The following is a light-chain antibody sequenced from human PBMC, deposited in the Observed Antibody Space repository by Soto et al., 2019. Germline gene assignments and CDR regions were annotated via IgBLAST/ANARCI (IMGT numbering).Light chain of an antibody. J-gene: IGLJ1*01. CDR2: EVS. CDR1: SSDVGSYNR. CDR3: SSYTSSSTHV. V-gene: IGLV2-18*02. Sequence: QSALTQPPSVSGSPGQSVTISCTGTSSDVGSYNRVSWYQQPPGTAPKLMIYEVSNRPSGVSNRFSGSKSGNTASLTISGLQAEDEADYYCSSYTSSSTHVFGTGTKVTVL.